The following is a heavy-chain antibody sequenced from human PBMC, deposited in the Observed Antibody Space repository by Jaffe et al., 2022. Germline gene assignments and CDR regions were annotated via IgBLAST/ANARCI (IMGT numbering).Heavy chain of an antibody. J-gene: IGHJ6*03. V-gene: IGHV4-59*01. CDR2: IYYSGST. CDR1: GGSISSYY. D-gene: IGHD2-2*01. CDR3: ARVVGYCSSTSCRPSLFHYYYYMDV. Sequence: QVQLQESGPGLVKPSETLSLTCTVSGGSISSYYWSWIRQPPGKGLEWIGYIYYSGSTNYNPSLKSRVTISVDTSKNQFSLKLSSVTAADTAVYYCARVVGYCSSTSCRPSLFHYYYYMDVWGKGTTVTVSS.